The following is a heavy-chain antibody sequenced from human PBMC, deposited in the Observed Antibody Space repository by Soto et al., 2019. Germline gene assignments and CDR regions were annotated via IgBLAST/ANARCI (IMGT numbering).Heavy chain of an antibody. CDR3: VRDGTRTLRDWFDP. CDR2: IYSTGTT. CDR1: GASIRGFY. D-gene: IGHD1-1*01. J-gene: IGHJ5*02. V-gene: IGHV4-4*07. Sequence: SETQSLTSTVSGASIRGFYWSWIRKSAGKRLERFWRIYSTGTTDYNPSLKSRVMMSADTSKKQFSLKLRSVTAAATAVYYCVRDGTRTLRDWFDPWGQGIWFTVSS.